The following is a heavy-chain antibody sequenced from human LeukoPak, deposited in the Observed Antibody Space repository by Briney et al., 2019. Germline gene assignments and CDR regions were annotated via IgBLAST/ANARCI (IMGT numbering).Heavy chain of an antibody. CDR3: ARGDKWELLYYFDY. D-gene: IGHD1-26*01. CDR2: INPNSGGT. CDR1: GYTFTGYY. V-gene: IGHV1-2*02. Sequence: ASVKVSCKCSGYTFTGYYMHWVRQAPGQGLEWMGWINPNSGGTNYAQKFQGRVTMTRDTSISTAYMELSRLRSDDTAVYCCARGDKWELLYYFDYWGRGTLVTVSS. J-gene: IGHJ4*02.